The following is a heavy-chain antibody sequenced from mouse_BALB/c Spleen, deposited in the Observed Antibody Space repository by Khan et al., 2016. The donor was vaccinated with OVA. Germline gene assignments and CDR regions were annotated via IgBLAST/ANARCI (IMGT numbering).Heavy chain of an antibody. CDR3: ARSTYRYAFVY. V-gene: IGHV3-8*02. D-gene: IGHD2-14*01. J-gene: IGHJ3*01. CDR1: GDSITSGY. Sequence: EVQLQESGPSLVKPSQTLSLTCSVTGDSITSGYWNWIRKFPGNKLEYMGYIIYTGYTYYTPPIKTRSSRTRQTSKNQYYLQLTAVNDEATATYYWARSTYRYAFVYWGQGTLVTVSA. CDR2: IIYTGYT.